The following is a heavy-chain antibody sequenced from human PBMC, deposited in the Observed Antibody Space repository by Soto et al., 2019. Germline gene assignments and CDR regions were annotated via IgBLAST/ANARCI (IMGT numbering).Heavy chain of an antibody. CDR1: GGSISSSSYY. CDR2: IYYSGST. D-gene: IGHD1-26*01. Sequence: SETLSLTCTVSGGSISSSSYYWGWIRQPPGKGLEWIGSIYYSGSTYYNPSLKSRVTISVDTSKNQFSLKLSSVTAADTAVYYCAGHGTVAAEIDYWGQGTLVTVSS. CDR3: AGHGTVAAEIDY. V-gene: IGHV4-39*01. J-gene: IGHJ4*02.